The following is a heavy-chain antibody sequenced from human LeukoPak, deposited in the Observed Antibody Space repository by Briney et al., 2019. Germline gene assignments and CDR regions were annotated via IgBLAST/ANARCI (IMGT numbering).Heavy chain of an antibody. D-gene: IGHD2-2*01. CDR2: IIPILGIA. CDR1: GGTFSSYA. CDR3: ARDHSCSSTSCYVGYYYGMDV. Sequence: SVKVSCKASGGTFSSYAISWVRQAPGQGLEWMGRIIPILGIANYAQKFQGRVTITADKSTSTAYMELSSLRSEDTAVYYCARDHSCSSTSCYVGYYYGMDVWGQGTTVTVSS. V-gene: IGHV1-69*04. J-gene: IGHJ6*02.